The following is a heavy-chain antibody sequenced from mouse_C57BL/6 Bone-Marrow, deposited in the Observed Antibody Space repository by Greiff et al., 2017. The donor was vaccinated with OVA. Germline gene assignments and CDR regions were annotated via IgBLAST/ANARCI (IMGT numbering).Heavy chain of an antibody. J-gene: IGHJ4*01. Sequence: VQLQQSDAELVKPGASVKISCKVSGYTFTDHTIHWMKQRPEQGLEWIGYIYPRDGSTKYNEKFKGKATLTADKSSSTAYMQLNSLTSEDSAVYFCASPPDSSGYVDYAMDYWGQGTSVTVSS. CDR1: GYTFTDHT. V-gene: IGHV1-78*01. CDR2: IYPRDGST. CDR3: ASPPDSSGYVDYAMDY. D-gene: IGHD3-2*02.